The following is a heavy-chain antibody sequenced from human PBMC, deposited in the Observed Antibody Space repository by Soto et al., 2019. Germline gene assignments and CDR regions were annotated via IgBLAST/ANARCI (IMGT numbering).Heavy chain of an antibody. V-gene: IGHV3-23*01. Sequence: PGGSLRLSCAASEFTFSSYAMSWVRQAPGTGLEWVSFVSGSGGITYYADSVKGRFTISRDNSKNTLYLQMNSLRAEDTAVYYCAKFTASDSGWLDEWGQGTLVTVSS. CDR2: VSGSGGIT. CDR3: AKFTASDSGWLDE. J-gene: IGHJ5*02. D-gene: IGHD6-19*01. CDR1: EFTFSSYA.